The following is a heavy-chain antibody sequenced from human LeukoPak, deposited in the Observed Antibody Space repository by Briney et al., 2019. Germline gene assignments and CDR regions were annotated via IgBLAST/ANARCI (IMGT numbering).Heavy chain of an antibody. CDR1: GGTFSSCA. CDR2: IIHIFGTA. D-gene: IGHD2-15*01. V-gene: IGHV1-69*13. CDR3: ARGSDIVVVVVAIPYYYGMDV. J-gene: IGHJ6*04. Sequence: SVKVSCKASGGTFSSCAISWVRQAPGQGLEWMGGIIHIFGTANYAQKFQGRVMITADESTSTAYMELSSLRSEDTAVYYCARGSDIVVVVVAIPYYYGMDVWGKGTTVTVSS.